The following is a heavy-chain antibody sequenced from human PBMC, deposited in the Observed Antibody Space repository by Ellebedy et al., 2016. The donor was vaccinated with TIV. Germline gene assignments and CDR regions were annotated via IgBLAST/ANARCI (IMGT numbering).Heavy chain of an antibody. CDR2: ISTYNGKT. J-gene: IGHJ4*02. V-gene: IGHV1-18*01. CDR1: GYSFTTSG. Sequence: ASVKVSXKASGYSFTTSGITWVRQAPGQGLEWMGWISTYNGKTNYAQKLQDRVTMTTDTSTSTAYMELRSLKSDDTAVYYCARVPSPGKADYWGQGTLVIVSS. D-gene: IGHD1-1*01. CDR3: ARVPSPGKADY.